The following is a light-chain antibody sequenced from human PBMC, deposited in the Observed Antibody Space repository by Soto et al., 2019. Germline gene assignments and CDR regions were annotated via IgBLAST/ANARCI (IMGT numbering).Light chain of an antibody. V-gene: IGKV3-20*01. CDR2: GAS. CDR3: QQYGSSPWT. CDR1: QSVSIL. Sequence: VVMTQSPATLSVSPGERATLSCRASQSVSILLAWYQQKPGQAPRLLMYGASNRATGIPDRFSGSGSGTDFTLTISRLEPEDFAVYYCQQYGSSPWTFGQGTKVDIK. J-gene: IGKJ1*01.